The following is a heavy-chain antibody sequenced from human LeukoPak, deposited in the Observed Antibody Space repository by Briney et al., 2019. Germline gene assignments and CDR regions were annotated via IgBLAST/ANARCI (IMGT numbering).Heavy chain of an antibody. V-gene: IGHV3-15*01. CDR2: IKSKTDGGTT. CDR1: GFTFSNAW. D-gene: IGHD3-9*01. CDR3: TTDYDILTGYYPDFDY. J-gene: IGHJ4*02. Sequence: GGSLRLSCAASGFTFSNAWMSWVRQAPGKGLEWVGRIKSKTDGGTTDYAAPVKGRFTISRDDSKNTLYLQMNSLKTEDTAVYYCTTDYDILTGYYPDFDYWGQGTLVTVSS.